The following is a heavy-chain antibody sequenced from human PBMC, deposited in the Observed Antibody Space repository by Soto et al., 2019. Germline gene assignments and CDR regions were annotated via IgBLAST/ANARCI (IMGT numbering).Heavy chain of an antibody. V-gene: IGHV4-30-2*01. J-gene: IGHJ5*02. CDR2: ISHSGST. Sequence: QLQLQESGSGLVKPSQTLSLTCAVSGGSISSGGYSWSWIRQPPGKGLEWIGYISHSGSTFYNPSLNSRVTISVDTSKTQFSLKLRSVTAADTPVYYCARVPAPWGQGTLVTVSS. CDR1: GGSISSGGYS. D-gene: IGHD6-25*01. CDR3: ARVPAP.